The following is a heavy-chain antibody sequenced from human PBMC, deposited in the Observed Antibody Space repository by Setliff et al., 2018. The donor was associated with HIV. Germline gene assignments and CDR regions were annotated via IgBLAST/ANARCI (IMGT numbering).Heavy chain of an antibody. CDR3: ARERWLRSHYYYYMDV. CDR2: ISGGGGKT. J-gene: IGHJ6*03. D-gene: IGHD5-12*01. CDR1: GFTLSDHA. Sequence: PGGSLRLSCAASGFTLSDHAMAWVRQAPGKGLECVSIISGGGGKTYYADSVKGRFTISRDNSKNTLYLQMNSLRAEDTAVYYCARERWLRSHYYYYMDVWGKGTTVTV. V-gene: IGHV3-23*01.